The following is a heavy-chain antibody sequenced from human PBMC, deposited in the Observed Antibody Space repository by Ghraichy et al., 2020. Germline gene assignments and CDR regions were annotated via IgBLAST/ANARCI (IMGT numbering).Heavy chain of an antibody. CDR1: GFTFSSYA. J-gene: IGHJ4*02. CDR3: AREMGSGLDY. CDR2: ISDDGSNK. D-gene: IGHD3-16*01. Sequence: GGSLRLSCAASGFTFSSYAMHWVRQAPGKGLEWVAFISDDGSNKYYADSVKGRFTISRDNSKNTLYLQMNSLRAEDTAVYYCAREMGSGLDYWGLGNLVTVSS. V-gene: IGHV3-30-3*01.